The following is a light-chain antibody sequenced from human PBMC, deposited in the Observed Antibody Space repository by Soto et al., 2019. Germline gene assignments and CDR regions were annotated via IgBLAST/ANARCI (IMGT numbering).Light chain of an antibody. J-gene: IGKJ2*01. V-gene: IGKV3-20*01. CDR2: GAS. CDR3: QQYGSSPPYT. Sequence: EIVLTQSPGTLSLSPGERATLSCRASQSVSSSYLAWYQQKPGQAPRLLIYGASSRATGIPDRFSGSGSGTDFTLTISRLGQEDFAVYYCQQYGSSPPYTFGQGTKLEIK. CDR1: QSVSSSY.